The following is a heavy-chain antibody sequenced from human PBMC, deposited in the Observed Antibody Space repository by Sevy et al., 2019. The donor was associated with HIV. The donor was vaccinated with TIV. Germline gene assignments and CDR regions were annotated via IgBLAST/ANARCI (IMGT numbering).Heavy chain of an antibody. V-gene: IGHV3-30-3*01. J-gene: IGHJ4*02. CDR1: GFTFSSYA. D-gene: IGHD3-16*02. Sequence: GGSLRLSCAASGFTFSSYAMHWVRQAPGKGLEWVAVISYDGSNKYYADSVKGRFTISRDNSKNTLYLQMNSLRAEDTAVYYGASEVGEYYDYVWGSYRSSHYFDYWGQGTLVTVSS. CDR3: ASEVGEYYDYVWGSYRSSHYFDY. CDR2: ISYDGSNK.